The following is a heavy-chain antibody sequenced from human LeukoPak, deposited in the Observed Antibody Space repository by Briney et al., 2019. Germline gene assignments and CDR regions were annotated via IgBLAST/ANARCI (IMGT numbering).Heavy chain of an antibody. CDR2: INTDGART. Sequence: GGSLRLSCAASGFSFISYEMQWVRQAPGKGLVWVSRINTDGARTSYADSVKGRFTISRDNAKNALYLQMNSLRAEDTAKYYCARELPREVTLDYWGQGTMVTVSS. D-gene: IGHD2-21*02. V-gene: IGHV3-74*01. CDR1: GFSFISYE. CDR3: ARELPREVTLDY. J-gene: IGHJ4*02.